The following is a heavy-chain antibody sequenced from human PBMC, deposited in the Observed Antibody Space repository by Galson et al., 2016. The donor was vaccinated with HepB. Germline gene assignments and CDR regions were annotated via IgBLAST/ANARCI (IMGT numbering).Heavy chain of an antibody. CDR2: ISGSSAHT. Sequence: SLRLSCAASGFIFSEYAMSWARRAPGKGLEWVSAISGSSAHTYYADSVQGRFTISRDNSQNPLYLQMNSLRAEDTAVYYCAKDLGERLVTVYYYMDVWGKGTTVTVSS. CDR1: GFIFSEYA. V-gene: IGHV3-23*01. J-gene: IGHJ6*03. D-gene: IGHD3-16*01. CDR3: AKDLGERLVTVYYYMDV.